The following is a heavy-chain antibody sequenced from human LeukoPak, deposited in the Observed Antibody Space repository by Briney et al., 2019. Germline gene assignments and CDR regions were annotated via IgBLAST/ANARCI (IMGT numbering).Heavy chain of an antibody. CDR2: IGGSGSTT. D-gene: IGHD5-18*01. CDR3: AKDTASSWWYFDL. V-gene: IGHV3-23*01. Sequence: GGSLRLSCAAPGFTFSSYDMSWVRQAPGKGLEWVSAIGGSGSTTYYADSVKGQFTISRDNSKNTLYLQMNSLRAEDTAVYYCAKDTASSWWYFDLWGRGTLVTVSS. J-gene: IGHJ2*01. CDR1: GFTFSSYD.